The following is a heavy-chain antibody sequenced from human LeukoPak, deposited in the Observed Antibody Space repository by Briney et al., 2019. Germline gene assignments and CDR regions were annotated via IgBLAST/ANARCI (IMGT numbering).Heavy chain of an antibody. V-gene: IGHV4-39*01. CDR3: VRHISVVRGETFDF. D-gene: IGHD3-10*01. Sequence: KPSETLSLTCTVSGGSINSGSNYWGWIRQPPGKGLEWIGSIYYSGSTYYNPSLKSRVTISVDTSKNQFSLKLSSVTAADTAVYYCVRHISVVRGETFDFWGQGSLVTVSS. CDR2: IYYSGST. CDR1: GGSINSGSNY. J-gene: IGHJ4*02.